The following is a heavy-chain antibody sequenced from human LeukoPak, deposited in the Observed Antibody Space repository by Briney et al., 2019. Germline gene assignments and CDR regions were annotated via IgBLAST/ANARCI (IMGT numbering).Heavy chain of an antibody. Sequence: SETLSLTCTVSGGSISTYYWSWIRQPPGKGLEWIGYIYYSGNTNYNPSLKSRVTISVDTSKNQFSLKLSSVTAADTAVYYCARVFCGGGGGWPDYWGQGTLVTVSS. J-gene: IGHJ4*02. CDR2: IYYSGNT. CDR1: GGSISTYY. V-gene: IGHV4-59*01. CDR3: ARVFCGGGGGWPDY. D-gene: IGHD6-19*01.